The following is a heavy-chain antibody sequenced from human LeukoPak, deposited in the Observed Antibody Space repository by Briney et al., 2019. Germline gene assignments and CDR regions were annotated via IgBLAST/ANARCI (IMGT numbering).Heavy chain of an antibody. CDR2: IIPTLDVA. J-gene: IGHJ3*01. Sequence: SVKVSCKASGYTFTSYDINWVRQAPGQGLEWMGRIIPTLDVANFAQIFKGRVTITADKSTNTAHLELSSLRSEDTAVYYCAREGVYSPDPSSYHRHAFDVWGKGTMVIVSS. CDR3: AREGVYSPDPSSYHRHAFDV. V-gene: IGHV1-69*04. CDR1: GYTFTSYD. D-gene: IGHD3-16*02.